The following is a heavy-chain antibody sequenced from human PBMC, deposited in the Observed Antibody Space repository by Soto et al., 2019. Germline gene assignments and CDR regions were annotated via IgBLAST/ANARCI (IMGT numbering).Heavy chain of an antibody. V-gene: IGHV3-23*01. CDR3: AKDKGCRGYSSDLCYFDY. CDR2: ISGSGGST. J-gene: IGHJ4*02. Sequence: GGSLTLSCAASGFTFSSYAMSWVRQAPEKGLEWVSSISGSGGSTDYAGSVKGRFTISRDNSKNTLYLQMNSLRAEDTAVYYCAKDKGCRGYSSDLCYFDYWGQGTLVTVSS. D-gene: IGHD5-18*01. CDR1: GFTFSSYA.